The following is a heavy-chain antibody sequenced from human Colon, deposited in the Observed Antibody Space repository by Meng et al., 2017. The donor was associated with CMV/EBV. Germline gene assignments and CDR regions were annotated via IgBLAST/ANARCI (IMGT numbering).Heavy chain of an antibody. J-gene: IGHJ6*02. CDR2: TNQDGSES. D-gene: IGHD1-20*01. CDR1: GHTFTTYW. CDR3: AREMGYNWDLGHPYGMDV. V-gene: IGHV3-7*01. Sequence: GSLRLSCVVSGHTFTTYWMTWVRQAPGKGLEWVANTNQDGSESYYVDSVKGRFTISRDNRNASLYLQMNSLRVEDTAVYYCAREMGYNWDLGHPYGMDVWGQGTTVTVSS.